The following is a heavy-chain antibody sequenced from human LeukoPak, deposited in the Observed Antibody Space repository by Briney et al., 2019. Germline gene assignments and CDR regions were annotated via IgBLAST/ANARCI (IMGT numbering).Heavy chain of an antibody. CDR3: ATTYVTGRYDYFDY. CDR1: GLTFNRYG. J-gene: IGHJ4*02. D-gene: IGHD6-19*01. Sequence: GGSLRLSCGVSGLTFNRYGMRWVRESPGGGVVWVSDIRGSDGSGGTTYDADSVTGRFTISRDNAKNTLYLQMNSLRAEDTAVYYCATTYVTGRYDYFDYWGQGTLVTVSS. CDR2: IRGSDGSGGTT. V-gene: IGHV3-23*01.